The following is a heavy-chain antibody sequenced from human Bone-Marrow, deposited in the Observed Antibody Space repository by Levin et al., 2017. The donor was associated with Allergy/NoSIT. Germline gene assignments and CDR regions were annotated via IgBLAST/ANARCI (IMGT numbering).Heavy chain of an antibody. J-gene: IGHJ5*02. CDR1: GFTFSSYG. Sequence: GGSLRLSCAASGFTFSSYGMHWVRQAPGKGLEWVAVISYDGSNKYYADSVKGRFTISRDNSKNTLYLQMNSLRAEDTAVYYCAKQLTEDIVVVPAAMLWGRVYNWFDPWGQGTLVTVSS. D-gene: IGHD2-2*01. CDR2: ISYDGSNK. CDR3: AKQLTEDIVVVPAAMLWGRVYNWFDP. V-gene: IGHV3-30*18.